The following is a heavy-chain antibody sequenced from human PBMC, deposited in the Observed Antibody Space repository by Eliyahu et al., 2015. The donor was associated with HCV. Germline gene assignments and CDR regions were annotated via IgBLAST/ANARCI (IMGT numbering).Heavy chain of an antibody. V-gene: IGHV3-30*18. J-gene: IGHJ5*02. D-gene: IGHD2-15*01. CDR3: AKGCSGGSCYSGDWFDP. Sequence: QVQLVESGGGVVQPGRSLRLSCAASGFTFSSSGMXXVRQAPGKGLEWVAVISYDXSNKYXAXSVKGRFTISRDNSKNTLYLQMNSLRAEDTAVYYCAKGCSGGSCYSGDWFDPWGQGTLVTVSS. CDR2: ISYDXSNK. CDR1: GFTFSSSG.